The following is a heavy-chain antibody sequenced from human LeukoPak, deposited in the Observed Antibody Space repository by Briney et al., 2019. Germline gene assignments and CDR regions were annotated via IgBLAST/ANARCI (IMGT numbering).Heavy chain of an antibody. J-gene: IGHJ6*02. V-gene: IGHV3-7*03. CDR3: ARNNGMDV. CDR1: GFSLSSHW. CDR2: VNRDGSET. Sequence: GGSLRLSCAASGFSLSSHWMTWVRQVPGRGPEWVANVNRDGSETYYLDSVKGRFTISKDNAKNSLYLQMNSLRAEDTALYHCARNNGMDVWGQGTTVTVSS.